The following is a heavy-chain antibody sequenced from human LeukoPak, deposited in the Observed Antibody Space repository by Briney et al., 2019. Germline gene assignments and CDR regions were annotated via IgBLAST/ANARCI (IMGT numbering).Heavy chain of an antibody. D-gene: IGHD3-22*01. J-gene: IGHJ4*02. Sequence: PSGTLSLTSAVSGGSISSSNWWSWARQPPRKGLEWIGEIYHSGSTNYNPSLKSRVTISVDKSKNQFSLKLSSVTAADTAVYYCARGSYYDSSGYPALDYWGQGTLVTVSS. CDR3: ARGSYYDSSGYPALDY. CDR1: GGSISSSNW. CDR2: IYHSGST. V-gene: IGHV4-4*02.